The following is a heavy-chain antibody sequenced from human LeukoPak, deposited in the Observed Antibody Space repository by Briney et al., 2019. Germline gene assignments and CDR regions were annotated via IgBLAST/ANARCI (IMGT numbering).Heavy chain of an antibody. CDR3: ARDRHKYYGSGTYYNVGGMDV. V-gene: IGHV3-33*01. D-gene: IGHD3-10*01. CDR2: IWYDGSNK. Sequence: PGRSLRLSCAASGVIFSDYVMHWARQAPGKGLEWVAVIWYDGSNKFYSDSVKGRFTISRDNSKNTLYLQMNSLSAEDTAVYYCARDRHKYYGSGTYYNVGGMDVWGQGTTVTVSS. J-gene: IGHJ6*02. CDR1: GVIFSDYV.